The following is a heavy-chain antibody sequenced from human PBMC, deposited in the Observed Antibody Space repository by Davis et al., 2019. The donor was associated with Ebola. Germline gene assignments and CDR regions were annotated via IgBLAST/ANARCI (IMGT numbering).Heavy chain of an antibody. V-gene: IGHV4-30-4*01. J-gene: IGHJ4*02. CDR2: IYYSGST. Sequence: SETLSLTCTVSGGSISSGDYYWSWIRQPPGKGLEWIGYIYYSGSTYYNPSLKSRVTISVDTSKNQFFLKLSTVTAADTAVYYCARMAGAKLPTIFGVALYWGQGTLVTVSS. CDR3: ARMAGAKLPTIFGVALY. D-gene: IGHD3-3*01. CDR1: GGSISSGDYY.